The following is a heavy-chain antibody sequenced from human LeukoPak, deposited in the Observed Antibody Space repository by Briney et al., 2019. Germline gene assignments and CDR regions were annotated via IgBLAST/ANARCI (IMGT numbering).Heavy chain of an antibody. CDR1: GYTFTSYG. D-gene: IGHD3-22*01. Sequence: ASVTVSSKASGYTFTSYGISWVRQAPGQGREWMGWISAYNGNTNYAQKLQGRVTMTTDTSTSTAYMELRSLRSDDTAVYYCARAHTYYYDSSGPYYFDYWGQGALVTVSS. CDR3: ARAHTYYYDSSGPYYFDY. J-gene: IGHJ4*02. CDR2: ISAYNGNT. V-gene: IGHV1-18*01.